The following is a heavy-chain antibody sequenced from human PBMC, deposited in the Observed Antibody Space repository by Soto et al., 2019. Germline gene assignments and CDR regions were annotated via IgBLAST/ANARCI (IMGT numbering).Heavy chain of an antibody. CDR1: GYTFTSYD. D-gene: IGHD3-22*01. CDR3: ARGPYYYDSSGHPIDY. J-gene: IGHJ4*02. Sequence: GASVKVSCKXSGYTFTSYDINWVRQATGQGLEWMGWMNPNSGNTGYAQKFQGRVTMTRNTSISTAYMELSSLRSEDTAVYYCARGPYYYDSSGHPIDYWGQGTLVTVSS. V-gene: IGHV1-8*01. CDR2: MNPNSGNT.